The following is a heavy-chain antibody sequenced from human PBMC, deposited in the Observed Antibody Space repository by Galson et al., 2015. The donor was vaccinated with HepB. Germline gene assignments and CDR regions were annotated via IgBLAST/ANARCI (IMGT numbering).Heavy chain of an antibody. V-gene: IGHV1-2*02. CDR1: GYTFTGYY. D-gene: IGHD2-15*01. J-gene: IGHJ4*02. CDR2: ISPNSGGT. Sequence: SVKVSCKASGYTFTGYYLHWVRQAPGQGLEWMGWISPNSGGTNYAQKFQGRVTMTRDTSINTAYMELSRLRSDDMAVYYCARIPGYCSGGSCSLFDYWGQGTLVTVSS. CDR3: ARIPGYCSGGSCSLFDY.